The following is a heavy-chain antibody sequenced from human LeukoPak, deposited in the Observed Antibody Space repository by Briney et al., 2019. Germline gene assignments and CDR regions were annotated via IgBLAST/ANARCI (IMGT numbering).Heavy chain of an antibody. CDR2: ISSSSSYI. CDR3: ARVLADDYHDSSAYHDRPFDY. V-gene: IGHV3-21*01. Sequence: GGSLRLSCAASGFTFSSYSMNWVRQAPGKGLEWVSSISSSSSYIYYADSVKGRFTISRDNAKNSLYLQMNSLRAEDTAVYYCARVLADDYHDSSAYHDRPFDYWGQGTLVTVSS. CDR1: GFTFSSYS. J-gene: IGHJ4*02. D-gene: IGHD3-22*01.